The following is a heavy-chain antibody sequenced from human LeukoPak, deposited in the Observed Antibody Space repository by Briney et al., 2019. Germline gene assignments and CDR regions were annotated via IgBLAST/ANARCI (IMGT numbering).Heavy chain of an antibody. D-gene: IGHD6-6*01. Sequence: ASVKVSCKASGYTFTSYGISWVRQAPGQGLEWMGWINPNSGGTNYVQKFQGRVTMTGDTSISTAYMELSRLRSDDTAVYYCAREKYSSSSLVDYWGQGTLVTVSS. CDR2: INPNSGGT. V-gene: IGHV1-2*02. CDR1: GYTFTSYG. J-gene: IGHJ4*02. CDR3: AREKYSSSSLVDY.